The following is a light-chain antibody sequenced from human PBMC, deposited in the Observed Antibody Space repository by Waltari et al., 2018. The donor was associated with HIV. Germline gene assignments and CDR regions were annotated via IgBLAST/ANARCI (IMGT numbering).Light chain of an antibody. Sequence: QSVLTQPPSVSGAPGQRVAISCTGTSSNIGAGYDVHWYQQLPGTVPKLLIYANSSRPSGVPDRFSGINSVTSASLAITGLQTEDEADYYCQSYDSGLSGWVFGGGTKLTVL. J-gene: IGLJ3*02. CDR2: ANS. CDR1: SSNIGAGYD. CDR3: QSYDSGLSGWV. V-gene: IGLV1-40*01.